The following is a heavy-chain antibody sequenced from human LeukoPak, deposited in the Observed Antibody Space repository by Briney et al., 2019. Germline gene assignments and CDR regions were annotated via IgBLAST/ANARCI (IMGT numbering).Heavy chain of an antibody. J-gene: IGHJ4*02. D-gene: IGHD4-17*01. CDR1: NYTFTSYG. CDR3: ARDYGDYKYYFDY. V-gene: IGHV1-18*01. Sequence: ASVKVSCKTYNYTFTSYGISWVRQAPGQGFEWLGWISAYSGQTNYAQKFQGRVTITADESTSTAYMELSSLRSEDTAVYYCARDYGDYKYYFDYWGQGTLVTVSS. CDR2: ISAYSGQT.